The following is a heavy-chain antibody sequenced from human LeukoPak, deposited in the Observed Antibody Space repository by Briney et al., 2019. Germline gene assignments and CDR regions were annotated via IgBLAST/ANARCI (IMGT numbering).Heavy chain of an antibody. CDR2: INPSGGST. CDR3: ARVQSGLFDY. V-gene: IGHV1-46*01. D-gene: IGHD3/OR15-3a*01. J-gene: IGHJ4*02. CDR1: GYTFTSYY. Sequence: ASVKVSCKASGYTFTSYYMHWVRRAPGQGLEWMGIINPSGGSTSYAQKFQGRVTMTRDMSTSTVYMELSSLRSEDTAVYYCARVQSGLFDYWGQGTLVTVSS.